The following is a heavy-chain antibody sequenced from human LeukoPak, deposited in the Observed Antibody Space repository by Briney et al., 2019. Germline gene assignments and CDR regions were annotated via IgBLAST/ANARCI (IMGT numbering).Heavy chain of an antibody. D-gene: IGHD6-13*01. J-gene: IGHJ5*02. CDR2: INHSGST. CDR3: ARAHIIAAAGTNWFDP. CDR1: GGSFSGYY. Sequence: SETLSLTCAVYGGSFSGYYWSWIRQPPGKGLEWIGEINHSGSTNYNPSLKSRVTISVDTSKNQFSLKLGSVTAADTAVYYCARAHIIAAAGTNWFDPWGQGTLVTVSS. V-gene: IGHV4-34*01.